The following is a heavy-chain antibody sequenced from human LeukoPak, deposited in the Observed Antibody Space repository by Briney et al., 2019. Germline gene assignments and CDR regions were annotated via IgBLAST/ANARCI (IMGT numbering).Heavy chain of an antibody. CDR2: IKQDGSEK. D-gene: IGHD3-22*01. J-gene: IGHJ1*01. Sequence: GGSLRLSCAASGFTFSSHWMSWVRQAPGKGLEWVANIKQDGSEKFYVDSVKGRFTISRDNAKNSLYLQMDSLRAEDTAVYYCAREDYYDSSGYYIPPEYFQHWGQGTLVTVSS. V-gene: IGHV3-7*01. CDR1: GFTFSSHW. CDR3: AREDYYDSSGYYIPPEYFQH.